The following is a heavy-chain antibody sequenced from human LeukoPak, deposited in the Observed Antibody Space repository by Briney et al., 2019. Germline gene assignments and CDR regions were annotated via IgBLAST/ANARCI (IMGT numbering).Heavy chain of an antibody. J-gene: IGHJ6*02. Sequence: SETLSLTCTVSGGSISSGGYYWSWIRQHPGKGLEWIGYIYYSGSTYYNPSLKSRVTISVDTSKNQFSLKLSSVTAADTAVYYCARDVEMAPGNHYYGTDVWGQGTTVTVSS. CDR2: IYYSGST. V-gene: IGHV4-31*03. CDR1: GGSISSGGYY. CDR3: ARDVEMAPGNHYYGTDV. D-gene: IGHD2-15*01.